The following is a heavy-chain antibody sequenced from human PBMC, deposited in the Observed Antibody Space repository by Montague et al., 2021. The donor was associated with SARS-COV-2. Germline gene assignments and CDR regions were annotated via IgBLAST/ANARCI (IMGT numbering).Heavy chain of an antibody. V-gene: IGHV4-39*07. D-gene: IGHD3-16*02. CDR3: ARGYDYVWGSYRYLHWFDP. CDR2: ISYTGST. CDR1: GGSISTIVNF. J-gene: IGHJ5*02. Sequence: SETLSLTCTFSGGSISTIVNFWGWIRQPPGKGLEWIGSISYTGSTYHNPSLKSRVTISVDTSKNQFSLKLSSVTAADTAVYYCARGYDYVWGSYRYLHWFDPWGQGTLVTVSS.